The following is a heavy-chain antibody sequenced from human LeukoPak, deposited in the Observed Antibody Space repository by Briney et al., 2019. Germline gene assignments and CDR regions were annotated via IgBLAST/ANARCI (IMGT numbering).Heavy chain of an antibody. D-gene: IGHD3-10*01. CDR1: GYTFTSNY. V-gene: IGHV1-46*01. CDR2: ISPSGGST. Sequence: GASVKVSCKAFGYTFTSNYMHWVRQAPGQGPEWMGVISPSGGSTTYAQKFQGRVTFTGSTSTSTAHMELSSLRSDDTAVYYCARVIRTMVRGVIVYNWFDPWGQGTPVTVSS. J-gene: IGHJ5*02. CDR3: ARVIRTMVRGVIVYNWFDP.